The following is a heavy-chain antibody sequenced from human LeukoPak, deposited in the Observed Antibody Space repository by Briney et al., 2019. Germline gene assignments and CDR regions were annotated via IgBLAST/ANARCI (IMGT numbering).Heavy chain of an antibody. CDR1: GFTFSSYA. J-gene: IGHJ4*02. Sequence: GGSLRLSCAASGFTFSSYAMSWVRQAPGKGLERVSAISGSGGSTYYADFVKGRFTISRDNSKNTLYLQMNSLRAEDTAVYYCAKQKAAGMGDHWGQGTLVTVSS. V-gene: IGHV3-23*01. CDR2: ISGSGGST. CDR3: AKQKAAGMGDH. D-gene: IGHD6-13*01.